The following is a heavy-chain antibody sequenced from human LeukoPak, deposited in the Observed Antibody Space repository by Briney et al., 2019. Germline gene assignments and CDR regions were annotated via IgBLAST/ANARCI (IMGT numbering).Heavy chain of an antibody. CDR3: AKDQGYDSSGLLRFYMDA. J-gene: IGHJ6*03. CDR2: INHNSGRT. V-gene: IGHV3-23*01. CDR1: GFTFSIYA. Sequence: PGGALRLSCAASGFTFSIYAMSWLRQAPGKGLEWVSCINHNSGRTYYADSVKGRCTISRDNYKNTLYLQMNSLRAEDTAVYYCAKDQGYDSSGLLRFYMDAWGTGTTVTVSS. D-gene: IGHD3-22*01.